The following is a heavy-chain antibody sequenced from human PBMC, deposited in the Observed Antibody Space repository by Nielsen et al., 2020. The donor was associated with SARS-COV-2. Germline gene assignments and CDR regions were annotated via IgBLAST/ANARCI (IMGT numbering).Heavy chain of an antibody. J-gene: IGHJ4*02. Sequence: SETLSLTCTVSGGSISSSSYYWGWIRQPPGKGLEWIGSIYYSGSTYYNPSLKSRVTISVDTSKNQFSLKLSSVTAADTAVYYCARVFADSNYYGSGRHDYWGQGTLVTVSS. D-gene: IGHD3-10*01. CDR3: ARVFADSNYYGSGRHDY. CDR1: GGSISSSSYY. V-gene: IGHV4-39*01. CDR2: IYYSGST.